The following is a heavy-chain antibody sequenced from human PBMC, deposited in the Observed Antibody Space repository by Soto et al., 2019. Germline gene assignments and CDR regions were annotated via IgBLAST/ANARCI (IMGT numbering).Heavy chain of an antibody. Sequence: GGSLRLSCAASGFTFSSCAMSWVRQAPGKGLEWVSAISGSGGSTYYADSVKGRFTISRDNSKNTLYLQMNSLRAEDTAVYFCAREGGESSDGLYYFDSWGQGSLVTVSS. D-gene: IGHD3-16*01. CDR2: ISGSGGST. CDR3: AREGGESSDGLYYFDS. V-gene: IGHV3-23*01. J-gene: IGHJ4*02. CDR1: GFTFSSCA.